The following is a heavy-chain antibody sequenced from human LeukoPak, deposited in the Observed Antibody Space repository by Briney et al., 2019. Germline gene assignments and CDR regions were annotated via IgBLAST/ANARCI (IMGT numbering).Heavy chain of an antibody. J-gene: IGHJ4*02. CDR2: IYYDGRT. V-gene: IGHV4-39*07. CDR3: ARDGPGDVGFDY. Sequence: SETLSLTCTVSGGSISTNSYYWGWMRQPPGKGLEWIGHIYYDGRTYYNPSLKSRVTMSVDTSKNQFSLKLTSVTAADTAVYYCARDGPGDVGFDYWGQGTLVTVSS. CDR1: GGSISTNSYY. D-gene: IGHD7-27*01.